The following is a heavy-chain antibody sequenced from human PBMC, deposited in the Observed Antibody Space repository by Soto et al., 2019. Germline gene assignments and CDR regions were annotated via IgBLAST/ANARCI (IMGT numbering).Heavy chain of an antibody. CDR3: ARDGDYYDSSGPRVRFDY. Sequence: ASVKVSCKASGYTFTSYGISWVRQAPGQRLEWMGWINAGNGNTKYSQKFQGRVTITRDTSASTAYMELSSLRSEDTAVYYCARDGDYYDSSGPRVRFDYWGQGTLVTVSS. CDR2: INAGNGNT. D-gene: IGHD3-22*01. V-gene: IGHV1-3*01. CDR1: GYTFTSYG. J-gene: IGHJ4*02.